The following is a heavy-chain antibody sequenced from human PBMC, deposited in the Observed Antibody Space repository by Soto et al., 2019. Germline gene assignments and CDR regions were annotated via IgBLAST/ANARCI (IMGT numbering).Heavy chain of an antibody. CDR3: ASVNYGSGSYYNSLGGMDV. V-gene: IGHV4-34*01. D-gene: IGHD3-10*01. J-gene: IGHJ6*02. CDR1: GGSFSGYY. Sequence: SSETLSLTCAVYGGSFSGYYWSWIRQPPGKGLEWIGEINHSGSTNYNPSLKSRVTISVDTSKNQFSLKLSSVTAADTAVYYCASVNYGSGSYYNSLGGMDVWGQGTTVTVSS. CDR2: INHSGST.